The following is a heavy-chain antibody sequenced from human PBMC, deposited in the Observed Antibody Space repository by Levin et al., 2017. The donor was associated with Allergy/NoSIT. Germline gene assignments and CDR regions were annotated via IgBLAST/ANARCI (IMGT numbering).Heavy chain of an antibody. D-gene: IGHD2-15*01. CDR1: GYSFTSYW. CDR3: ASRLGYCSGGSCSLGAFDI. CDR2: IYPGDSDT. J-gene: IGHJ3*02. V-gene: IGHV5-51*01. Sequence: GESLKISCKGSGYSFTSYWIGWVRQMPGKGLEWMGIIYPGDSDTRYSPSFQGQVTISADKSISTAYLQWSSLKASDTAMYYCASRLGYCSGGSCSLGAFDIWGQGTMVTVSS.